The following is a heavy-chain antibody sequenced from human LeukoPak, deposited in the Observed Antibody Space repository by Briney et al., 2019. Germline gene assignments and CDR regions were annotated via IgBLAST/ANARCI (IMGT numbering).Heavy chain of an antibody. CDR2: IYYSGTT. J-gene: IGHJ4*02. CDR3: ARDNDQLGLDPFDY. CDR1: GGSISSSSYY. V-gene: IGHV4-39*07. Sequence: TPSETLSLTCTVSGGSISSSSYYWGWVRQPPGKGLEWLGSIYYSGTTYYNPSLKSRVTISIDTSKNQFSLNLSSVTAADTAVYYCARDNDQLGLDPFDYWGQGTLVTVSS. D-gene: IGHD1-1*01.